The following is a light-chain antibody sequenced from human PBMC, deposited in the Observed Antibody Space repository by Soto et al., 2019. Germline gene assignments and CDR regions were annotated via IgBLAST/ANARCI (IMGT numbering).Light chain of an antibody. CDR3: CSYAVTYYV. CDR2: DVS. J-gene: IGLJ1*01. V-gene: IGLV2-11*01. Sequence: QSPLTQPRSVSGTPGQSVTISCTGTSSDVGGYNYVSWYQQHPGKAPRLMIYDVSKRPSGVPDRFSGSKSGNTASLTISGLQAEDEADYYCCSYAVTYYVFGTGTKLTVL. CDR1: SSDVGGYNY.